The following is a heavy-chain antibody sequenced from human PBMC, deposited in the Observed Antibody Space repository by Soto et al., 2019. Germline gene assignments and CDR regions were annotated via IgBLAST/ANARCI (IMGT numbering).Heavy chain of an antibody. CDR3: ARAIVVVPAAMFDYYYGMDV. V-gene: IGHV1-69*13. CDR1: GGTFSSYA. D-gene: IGHD2-2*01. Sequence: GASVKVSCKASGGTFSSYAISRVRRAPGQGLEWMGGIIPIFGTANYAQKFQGRVTITADESTSTAYMELSSLRSEDTAVYYCARAIVVVPAAMFDYYYGMDVWGQGTTVTVSS. J-gene: IGHJ6*02. CDR2: IIPIFGTA.